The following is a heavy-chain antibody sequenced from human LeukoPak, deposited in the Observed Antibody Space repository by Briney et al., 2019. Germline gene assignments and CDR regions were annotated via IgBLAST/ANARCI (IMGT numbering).Heavy chain of an antibody. Sequence: SETLSLTCAVYGGSFSGYYWSWIRQPPGKGLEWIGEINHSGSTNYNPSLKSRVTISVDTSKNQFSLKLSSVTAADTAVYYCARDDTAMPSNWGQGTLVTVSS. D-gene: IGHD5-18*01. CDR3: ARDDTAMPSN. V-gene: IGHV4-34*01. CDR2: INHSGST. CDR1: GGSFSGYY. J-gene: IGHJ4*02.